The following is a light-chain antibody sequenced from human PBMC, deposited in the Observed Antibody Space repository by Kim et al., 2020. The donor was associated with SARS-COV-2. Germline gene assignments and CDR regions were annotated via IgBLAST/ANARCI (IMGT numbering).Light chain of an antibody. V-gene: IGKV3-20*01. J-gene: IGKJ1*01. CDR3: QQFGDSPRT. CDR2: SAS. CDR1: QSVGGNY. Sequence: EIVLTQSPGTLSLSPGERATLSCRASQSVGGNYLAWYQQKRDQAPRLLIYSASTRATGIPDRFSGSGSGTDFTLTINRLEPEDFAVYYCQQFGDSPRTFGQGTKVDIK.